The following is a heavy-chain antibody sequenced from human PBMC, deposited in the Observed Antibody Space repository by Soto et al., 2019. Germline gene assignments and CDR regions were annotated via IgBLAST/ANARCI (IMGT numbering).Heavy chain of an antibody. CDR1: GGSFSCYY. Sequence: SETLSLTCAVYGGSFSCYYWSWIRQPPGKGLEWIGEINHSGSTNYNPSLKSRVTISVDTSKNQFSLKLSSVTAADTAVYYCARGGILWFGELLPPYFDYWGQGTLVTVSS. V-gene: IGHV4-34*01. CDR3: ARGGILWFGELLPPYFDY. D-gene: IGHD3-10*01. J-gene: IGHJ4*02. CDR2: INHSGST.